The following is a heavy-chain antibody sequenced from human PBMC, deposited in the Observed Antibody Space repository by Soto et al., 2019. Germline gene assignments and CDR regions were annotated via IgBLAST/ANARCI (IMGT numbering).Heavy chain of an antibody. CDR2: VSSTNGDI. J-gene: IGHJ4*01. Sequence: EVQLVQSGGGLVRPGGSLRLSCAASGFTFSHYNMNWVRHAPGKGLEWVASVSSTNGDIYYAESVKGRFTISRNNAQSFLSLEMNDLRADDSAVYYCAKDYFPNQVVGPLGDWGHGTLVTVSS. D-gene: IGHD3-16*01. V-gene: IGHV3-21*02. CDR1: GFTFSHYN. CDR3: AKDYFPNQVVGPLGD.